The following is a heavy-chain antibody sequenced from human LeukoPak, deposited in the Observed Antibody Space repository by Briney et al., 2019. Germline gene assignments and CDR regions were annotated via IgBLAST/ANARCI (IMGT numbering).Heavy chain of an antibody. CDR1: GFTVSSNY. J-gene: IGHJ4*02. D-gene: IGHD4-11*01. V-gene: IGHV3-66*02. CDR3: AGDSRTTPFDY. CDR2: IYSGGST. Sequence: PGGSLRLSCAASGFTVSSNYVSWVRQAPGKGLEWVSVIYSGGSTYYADSVKGRFTISRDNSKNTLYLQMNSLRAEDTAVYYCAGDSRTTPFDYWGQGTLVTVSS.